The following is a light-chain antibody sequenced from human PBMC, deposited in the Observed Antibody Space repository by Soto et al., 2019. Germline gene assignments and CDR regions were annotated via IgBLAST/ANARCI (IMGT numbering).Light chain of an antibody. V-gene: IGLV2-14*01. J-gene: IGLJ3*02. CDR2: EVD. CDR3: SSFTSGKTWV. CDR1: SSDVGTYNY. Sequence: QSALTQPASVSGSPGQSITISYTGTSSDVGTYNYVSWYQQYPGKAPKLMIYEVDNRPSGVSNRFSGSKSGNTASLTISGLQADDEADYYCSSFTSGKTWVFGGGTKLTVL.